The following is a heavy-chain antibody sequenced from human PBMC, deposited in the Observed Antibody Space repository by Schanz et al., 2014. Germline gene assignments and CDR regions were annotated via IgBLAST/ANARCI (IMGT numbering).Heavy chain of an antibody. J-gene: IGHJ5*02. CDR2: ISGSNGNT. V-gene: IGHV1-18*01. Sequence: QGQLVQSGPEVKEPGASVKVSCEASRYTFNTYGLNWVRQAPGQGLEWLGWISGSNGNTNYTQKFQGRVTMTIDPYTSTAYMELRSLRSDDTAVYYCARDRRRYCSTASCLHDNWFDPWGQGTLVIVSS. D-gene: IGHD2-2*01. CDR3: ARDRRRYCSTASCLHDNWFDP. CDR1: RYTFNTYG.